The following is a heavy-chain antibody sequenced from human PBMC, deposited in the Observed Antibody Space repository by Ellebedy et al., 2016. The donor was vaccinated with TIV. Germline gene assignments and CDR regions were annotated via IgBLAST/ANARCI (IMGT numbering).Heavy chain of an antibody. CDR1: GGSITSYD. CDR3: ARGGTNWFDP. D-gene: IGHD3-16*01. J-gene: IGHJ5*02. CDR2: IYYIGST. Sequence: MPSETLSLTCTVPGGSITSYDWSRIRQSPGKGLEWIGYIYYIGSTIYNPSLRSRLSISIDTSKNQVSLNLNSVTPADTAMYYCARGGTNWFDPWGQGTLVIVSS. V-gene: IGHV4-59*01.